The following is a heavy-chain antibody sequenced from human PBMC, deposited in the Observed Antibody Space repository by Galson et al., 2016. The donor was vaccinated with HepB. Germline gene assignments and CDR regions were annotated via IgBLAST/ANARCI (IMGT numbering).Heavy chain of an antibody. CDR3: TRGQLYYDSSGYSNYSDY. J-gene: IGHJ4*02. CDR1: GFTFGDYA. V-gene: IGHV3-49*03. Sequence: SLRLSCAASGFTFGDYAMSWFRQAPGKGLEWVGFIRSKAYGGTTEYAASVKGRFTISGDDSKSIAYLQMNSLKTEDTAVYYCTRGQLYYDSSGYSNYSDYWGQGTLVTVSS. D-gene: IGHD3-22*01. CDR2: IRSKAYGGTT.